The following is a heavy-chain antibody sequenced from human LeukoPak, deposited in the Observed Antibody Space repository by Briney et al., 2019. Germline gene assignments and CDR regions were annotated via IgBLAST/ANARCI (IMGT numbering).Heavy chain of an antibody. V-gene: IGHV3-23*01. D-gene: IGHD6-13*01. Sequence: GGSLRLSCATSGFIFSTYALSWVRQAPGKGLEWASGISGSGGSTYHADSVKGRFTISRDSSKNTLYLQMNSLGAEDTAIYYCARVIRAAPGKGYFDYWGQGTLVTVSS. CDR1: GFIFSTYA. J-gene: IGHJ4*02. CDR2: ISGSGGST. CDR3: ARVIRAAPGKGYFDY.